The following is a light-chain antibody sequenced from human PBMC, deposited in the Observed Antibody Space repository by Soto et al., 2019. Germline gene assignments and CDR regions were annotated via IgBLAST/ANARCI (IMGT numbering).Light chain of an antibody. V-gene: IGLV2-14*01. CDR1: SSDVGGYNH. J-gene: IGLJ3*02. Sequence: QSALTQPASVSESPGQSITISCAGTSSDVGGYNHVSWYQQHADKAPKLLIHEVSNRPSGVSNRFSGSKSGNTASLTISGLQAEDEADYYCTSYTSANTWVFGGGTKLTVL. CDR2: EVS. CDR3: TSYTSANTWV.